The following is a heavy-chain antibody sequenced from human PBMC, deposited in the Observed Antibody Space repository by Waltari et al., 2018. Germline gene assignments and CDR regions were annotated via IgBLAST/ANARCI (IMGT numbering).Heavy chain of an antibody. V-gene: IGHV1-2*02. Sequence: QVQLVQSGAEVKKPGASVKVSCKASGYTFTGSYLPWGRQAPGQGLEWMGWINPNSGGTNYAQKFQGRVTMTRDTSISTAYMELSRLRSDDTAVYYCARELELVVVISPYGMDVWGQGTTVTVSS. CDR3: ARELELVVVISPYGMDV. CDR1: GYTFTGSY. D-gene: IGHD3-22*01. CDR2: INPNSGGT. J-gene: IGHJ6*02.